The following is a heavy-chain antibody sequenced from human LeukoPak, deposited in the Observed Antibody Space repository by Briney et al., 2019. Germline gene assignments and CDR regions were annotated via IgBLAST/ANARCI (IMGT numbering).Heavy chain of an antibody. J-gene: IGHJ5*02. Sequence: PSETLSLTCTVSGGSFSSYYWRWIRQPPGKGLEWIGYIYYSGTTNYNPSLKSRVTISVDTSKNFSLQLSSVTAADTAVYYCARGSSRFDTWGQGSLVTVSS. D-gene: IGHD1-26*01. V-gene: IGHV4-59*01. CDR3: ARGSSRFDT. CDR1: GGSFSSYY. CDR2: IYYSGTT.